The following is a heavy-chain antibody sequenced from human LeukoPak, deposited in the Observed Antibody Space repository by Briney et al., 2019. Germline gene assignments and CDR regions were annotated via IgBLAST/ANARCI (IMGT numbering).Heavy chain of an antibody. CDR3: ARAYKDRSLAGKKEFFQH. D-gene: IGHD6-19*01. Sequence: GGSLRLSCAASGFTVSSNYMNWVRQAPGKGLEWISLISWNSGTIGYADSVKGRFTISRDNANNFLYLQMNSLRAEDTALYYCARAYKDRSLAGKKEFFQHWGQGTLVTVSS. CDR2: ISWNSGTI. V-gene: IGHV3-9*01. CDR1: GFTVSSNY. J-gene: IGHJ1*01.